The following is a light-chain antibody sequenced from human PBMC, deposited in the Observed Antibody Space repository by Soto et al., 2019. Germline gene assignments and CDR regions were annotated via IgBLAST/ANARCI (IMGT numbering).Light chain of an antibody. CDR3: QSYDMSLSGWV. Sequence: QLALTQPPSVSGAPGQRVTISCTGSTSNIGTGYDVHWYQQLPGTAPKLLIYGNSKRPSGVPDRISGSKSGSSASLAITGLQADDEADYYCQSYDMSLSGWVFGGGTKLTVL. CDR1: TSNIGTGYD. V-gene: IGLV1-40*01. J-gene: IGLJ3*02. CDR2: GNS.